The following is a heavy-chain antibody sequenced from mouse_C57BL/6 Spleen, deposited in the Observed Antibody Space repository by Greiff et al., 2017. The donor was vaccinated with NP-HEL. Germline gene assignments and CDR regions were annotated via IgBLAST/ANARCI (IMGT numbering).Heavy chain of an antibody. Sequence: EVQLQQSGPELVKPGASVKLSCKASGYTFTDYYMNWVKQSHGKSLEWIGDINPNNGGTSYNQKFKGKATLTVDKSSSTAYMELRSLTSEDSAVYYCARRGIYYYGSSLYYYAMDYWGQGTSVTVSS. CDR1: GYTFTDYY. V-gene: IGHV1-26*01. CDR3: ARRGIYYYGSSLYYYAMDY. CDR2: INPNNGGT. D-gene: IGHD1-1*01. J-gene: IGHJ4*01.